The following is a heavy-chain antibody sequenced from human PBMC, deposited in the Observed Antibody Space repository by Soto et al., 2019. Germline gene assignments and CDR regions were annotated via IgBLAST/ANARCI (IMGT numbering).Heavy chain of an antibody. V-gene: IGHV1-18*01. J-gene: IGHJ5*02. CDR2: ISAYNGNT. CDR3: ARESRRYDFWSGYYRANNWFDP. Sequence: ASVKVSSKASGYTFTSYAMHWVRQAPGQRLEWMGWISAYNGNTNYAQKLQGRVTMTTDTSTSTAYMELRSLRSDDTAVYYCARESRRYDFWSGYYRANNWFDPWGQGTLVTVSS. CDR1: GYTFTSYA. D-gene: IGHD3-3*01.